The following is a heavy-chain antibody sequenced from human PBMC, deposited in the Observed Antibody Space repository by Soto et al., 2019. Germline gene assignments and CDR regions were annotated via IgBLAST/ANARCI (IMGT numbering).Heavy chain of an antibody. Sequence: EVQLVESGGGLVKPGGSLRLSCAASGFTFSSYSMNWVRQAPGKGLEWVSSISSSSSYIYYADSVKGRFTISRDNAKNSLYLQRNSLRAEDTAVYYCARDRRDIAAAGTAFDYWGQGTLVTVSS. V-gene: IGHV3-21*01. CDR2: ISSSSSYI. D-gene: IGHD6-13*01. CDR1: GFTFSSYS. J-gene: IGHJ4*02. CDR3: ARDRRDIAAAGTAFDY.